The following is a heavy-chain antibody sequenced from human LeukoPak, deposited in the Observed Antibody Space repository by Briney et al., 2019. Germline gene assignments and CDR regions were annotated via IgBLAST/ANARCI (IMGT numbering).Heavy chain of an antibody. CDR3: AKTGGVNYDYVWGSYRNYYFDY. J-gene: IGHJ4*02. Sequence: PGGSLRLSCAASGFTFSSYGMSWVRQAPGKGLEWVSAISGSGGSTYYADSVKGRFTISRDNSKNTLYLQMNSLRAEDTAVYYCAKTGGVNYDYVWGSYRNYYFDYWGQGTLVTVSS. CDR1: GFTFSSYG. D-gene: IGHD3-16*02. V-gene: IGHV3-23*01. CDR2: ISGSGGST.